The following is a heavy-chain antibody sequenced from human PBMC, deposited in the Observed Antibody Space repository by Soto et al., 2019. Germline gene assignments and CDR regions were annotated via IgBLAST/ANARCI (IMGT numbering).Heavy chain of an antibody. CDR1: GGSFSGYY. V-gene: IGHV4-34*01. J-gene: IGHJ4*02. Sequence: QVQLQQWGPGLLKPSEPLSITCAVYGGSFSGYYWSFIPQPQGKVLEWIGELIHSGSTNYYQALKSRVTISVDTSKTQLSLKLSSVTAADTAVYYCARGKYSSPQFAYWGQGTLVTVSS. CDR2: LIHSGST. D-gene: IGHD6-6*01. CDR3: ARGKYSSPQFAY.